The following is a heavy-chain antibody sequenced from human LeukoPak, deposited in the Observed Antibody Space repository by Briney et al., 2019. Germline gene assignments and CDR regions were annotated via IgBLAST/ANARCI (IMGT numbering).Heavy chain of an antibody. CDR3: ARHSYDSSGYYPLSVY. CDR1: GYSFTSYW. Sequence: GESLKISCKGSGYSFTSYWIGWARQMPGKGLEWMGIIYPGDSDTRYSPSFQGQVTISADKSISTAYLQWSSLKASDTAMYYCARHSYDSSGYYPLSVYWGQGTLVTVSS. J-gene: IGHJ4*02. CDR2: IYPGDSDT. D-gene: IGHD3-22*01. V-gene: IGHV5-51*01.